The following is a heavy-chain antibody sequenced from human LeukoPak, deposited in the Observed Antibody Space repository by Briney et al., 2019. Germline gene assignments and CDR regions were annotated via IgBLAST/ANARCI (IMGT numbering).Heavy chain of an antibody. V-gene: IGHV4-59*01. J-gene: IGHJ4*02. Sequence: SETLSLTCTVSGGSISSYYWSWIRQPPGKGLEWIRYIYYSGSTNYNPSLKSRVTISVDTSKNQFSLKLSSVTAADTAVYYCARVVTYSGYDYYFDYWGQGTLVTVSS. CDR2: IYYSGST. D-gene: IGHD5-12*01. CDR1: GGSISSYY. CDR3: ARVVTYSGYDYYFDY.